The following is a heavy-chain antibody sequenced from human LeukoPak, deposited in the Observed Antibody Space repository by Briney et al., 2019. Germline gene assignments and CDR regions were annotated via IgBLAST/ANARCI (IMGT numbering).Heavy chain of an antibody. Sequence: GESLKISCKGSGYTFTNYWIGWVRQMPGKGLEWMGIIYPGDSERKYNPSLQGQVTISADKSISTVYLQWSSLKASDTAMYYCARWSGYGDSSDYWGQGTLVTVSS. V-gene: IGHV5-51*01. CDR1: GYTFTNYW. J-gene: IGHJ4*02. CDR3: ARWSGYGDSSDY. D-gene: IGHD2-21*01. CDR2: IYPGDSER.